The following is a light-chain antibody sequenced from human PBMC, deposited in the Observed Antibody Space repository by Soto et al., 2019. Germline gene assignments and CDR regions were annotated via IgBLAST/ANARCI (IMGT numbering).Light chain of an antibody. CDR3: QQYNSYSTFGPAT. V-gene: IGKV1-5*03. J-gene: IGKJ1*01. CDR2: KAS. CDR1: HSISSW. Sequence: DIQMTQSPSTLSASVGDRVTITCRASHSISSWLAWYQQKPGKAPKLLIYKASSLESGVPSRFSGSGFGTEFTLTITSLQPDHFATYYCQQYNSYSTFGPATFGQGTKVDNK.